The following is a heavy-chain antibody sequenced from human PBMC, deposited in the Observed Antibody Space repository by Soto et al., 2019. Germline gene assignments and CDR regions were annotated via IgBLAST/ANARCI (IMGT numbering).Heavy chain of an antibody. J-gene: IGHJ4*02. D-gene: IGHD5-18*01. CDR3: ARVQDVDTAMDDDY. V-gene: IGHV1-69*13. CDR2: IIPIFGTA. CDR1: GGTFSSYA. Sequence: SVKVSCKASGGTFSSYAISWVRQAPGQGLEWMGGIIPIFGTANYAQKFQGRVTITADESTSTAYMELSSLRSEDTAVYYCARVQDVDTAMDDDYWGQGTLVTVSS.